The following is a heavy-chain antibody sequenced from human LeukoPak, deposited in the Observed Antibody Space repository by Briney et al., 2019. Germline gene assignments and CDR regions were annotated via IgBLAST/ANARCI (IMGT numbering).Heavy chain of an antibody. V-gene: IGHV4-34*01. CDR2: INHSGST. CDR3: ARGRPRLLWFGELLRWFDP. Sequence: SETLSLTCAVYGGSFSGYYWSWIRQPPGKGLEWIGEINHSGSTNYNPSLKSRVTISVDTSKNQFSLKLSSVTAADTAVYYCARGRPRLLWFGELLRWFDPWGQGTLVTVSS. CDR1: GGSFSGYY. J-gene: IGHJ5*02. D-gene: IGHD3-10*01.